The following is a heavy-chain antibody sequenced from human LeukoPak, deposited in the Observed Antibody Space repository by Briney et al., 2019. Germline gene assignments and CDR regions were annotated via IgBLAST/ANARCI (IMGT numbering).Heavy chain of an antibody. Sequence: PGGSLRLSCAGSGLTLSPYWMHWVRQAPGKGLVWVSHISTDGTATTYADSVKGRFTISRDNAKSTLYLQMNSLRAEDTAVYYCVRDSNLSFDYWGQGSLVTVSS. CDR3: VRDSNLSFDY. CDR1: GLTLSPYW. V-gene: IGHV3-74*01. D-gene: IGHD1-14*01. J-gene: IGHJ4*02. CDR2: ISTDGTAT.